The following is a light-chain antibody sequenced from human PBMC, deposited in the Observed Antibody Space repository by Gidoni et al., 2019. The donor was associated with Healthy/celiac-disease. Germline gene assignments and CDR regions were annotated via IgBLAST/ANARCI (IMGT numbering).Light chain of an antibody. V-gene: IGKV1-9*01. CDR3: QQLNSYPLT. CDR2: AAS. CDR1: QGISSY. Sequence: DIKLTQSPSFLSASVRDSVTITCRASQGISSYFAWYQQKPGKAPKLLIYAASTLQSGVPSRVSGSGSGTEFTLTISSLQPEDFATYYCQQLNSYPLTFGGGTKVEIK. J-gene: IGKJ4*01.